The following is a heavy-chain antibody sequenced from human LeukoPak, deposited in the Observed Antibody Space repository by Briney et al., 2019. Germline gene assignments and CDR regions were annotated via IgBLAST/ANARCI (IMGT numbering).Heavy chain of an antibody. CDR2: ISSSGSTI. V-gene: IGHV3-11*01. CDR1: GFTFSDYY. Sequence: GGSLRLSCAASGFTFSDYYMSWIRQAPGKGLEWVSYISSSGSTIYYADSVKGRFTISRDNAKNSLYLQMNSLKSEDTAVYYCTRTSLRRRGEVCGGDCFLSFDYWGQGTLVTVSS. J-gene: IGHJ4*02. CDR3: TRTSLRRRGEVCGGDCFLSFDY. D-gene: IGHD2-21*02.